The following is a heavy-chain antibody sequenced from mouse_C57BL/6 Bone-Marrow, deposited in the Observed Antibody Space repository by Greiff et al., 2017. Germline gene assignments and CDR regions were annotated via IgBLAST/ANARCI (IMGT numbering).Heavy chain of an antibody. Sequence: VKLQESGAELVKPGASVKLSCKASGYTFTEYTIHWVKQRSGQGLEWIGWFYPGSGSITYNEKFTDKATLTVDKSSSTVYMELSILTSEDSAVYFCARDGYDGYYVPFAYWGQGTLVTVSA. V-gene: IGHV1-62-2*01. CDR3: ARDGYDGYYVPFAY. CDR2: FYPGSGSI. D-gene: IGHD2-3*01. CDR1: GYTFTEYT. J-gene: IGHJ3*01.